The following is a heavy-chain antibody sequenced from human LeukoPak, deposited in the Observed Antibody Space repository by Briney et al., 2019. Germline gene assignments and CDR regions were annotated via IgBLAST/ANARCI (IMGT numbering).Heavy chain of an antibody. J-gene: IGHJ4*02. CDR1: GFTFSTYA. V-gene: IGHV3-48*03. CDR2: FGSTGTI. CDR3: ARADETMTTVTAGFDY. D-gene: IGHD4-17*01. Sequence: PGGSLRLSCVASGFTFSTYAMNWIRQAPGKGLEWVAYFGSTGTIHYADSMRGRFTISRDNAEMSLFLQMNSLRVDDTAVYYCARADETMTTVTAGFDYWGQGTLVTVSS.